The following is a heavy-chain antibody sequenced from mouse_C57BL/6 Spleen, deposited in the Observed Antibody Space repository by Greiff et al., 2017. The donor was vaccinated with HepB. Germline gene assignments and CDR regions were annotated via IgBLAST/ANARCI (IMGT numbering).Heavy chain of an antibody. Sequence: DVKLVESGGGLVKPGGSLKLSCAASGFTFSDYGMHWVRQAPEKGLEWVAYISSGSSTIYYADTVKGRFTISRDNAKNTLFLQMTSLRSEDTAMCYCARGGLLPYIDYWGQGTTLSVSS. V-gene: IGHV5-17*01. CDR1: GFTFSDYG. CDR2: ISSGSSTI. CDR3: ARGGLLPYIDY. J-gene: IGHJ2*01. D-gene: IGHD1-1*01.